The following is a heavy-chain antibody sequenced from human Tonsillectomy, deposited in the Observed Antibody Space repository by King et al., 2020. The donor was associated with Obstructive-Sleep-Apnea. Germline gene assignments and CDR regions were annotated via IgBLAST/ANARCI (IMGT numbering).Heavy chain of an antibody. D-gene: IGHD4-17*01. V-gene: IGHV4-59*01. CDR1: GGSISSYY. Sequence: QLQESGPGLVKASETLSLTCTVSGGSISSYYWSWIRQPPGKGLEWISYIHSSGNTDYNPSLKSRVTMSVDTSKNQFSLKLTSVTAADTAVYYCASRSNYGDYTFWGPGILVTVSS. CDR2: IHSSGNT. J-gene: IGHJ4*02. CDR3: ASRSNYGDYTF.